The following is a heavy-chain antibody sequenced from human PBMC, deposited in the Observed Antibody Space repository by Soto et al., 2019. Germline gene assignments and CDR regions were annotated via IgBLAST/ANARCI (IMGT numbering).Heavy chain of an antibody. CDR3: AKGIYCSGGSCYSRIQRYVHYMDV. V-gene: IGHV3-9*01. D-gene: IGHD2-15*01. CDR1: GFTFDDYA. Sequence: GGSLRLSCAASGFTFDDYAMHWVRQAPGKGLEWVSGISWNSGSIGYADSVKGRFTISRDNAKNSLYLQMNSLRAEDTALYYCAKGIYCSGGSCYSRIQRYVHYMDVWGKGTTVTVSS. CDR2: ISWNSGSI. J-gene: IGHJ6*03.